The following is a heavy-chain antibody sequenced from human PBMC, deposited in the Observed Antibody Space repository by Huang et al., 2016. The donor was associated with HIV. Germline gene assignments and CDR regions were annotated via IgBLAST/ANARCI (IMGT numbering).Heavy chain of an antibody. Sequence: QVHLVQSGAEVKRPGASVKVSCKASGYTFTSYGISWVRQAPGQGLEWMGWINSYNGKATYAQNLQGRVTMTTDTATNTAYMELRSLRSDDTARYYCATSYNSDFDFWGQGTLVTVSS. V-gene: IGHV1-18*01. CDR2: INSYNGKA. D-gene: IGHD6-19*01. J-gene: IGHJ4*02. CDR1: GYTFTSYG. CDR3: ATSYNSDFDF.